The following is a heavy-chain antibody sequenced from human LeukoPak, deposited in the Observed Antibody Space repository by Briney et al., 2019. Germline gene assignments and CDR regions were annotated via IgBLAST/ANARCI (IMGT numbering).Heavy chain of an antibody. CDR3: ARDGATSSSPFDY. V-gene: IGHV1-2*02. CDR1: GYTFTGYY. Sequence: ASVKVSCKASGYTFTGYYMHWVRQAXXXXXXXXGWINPNSGGTNYAQKFQGRVTMTRDTSISTAYMELSRLRSDDTAVYYCARDGATSSSPFDYWGQGTLVTVSS. J-gene: IGHJ4*02. D-gene: IGHD1-1*01. CDR2: INPNSGGT.